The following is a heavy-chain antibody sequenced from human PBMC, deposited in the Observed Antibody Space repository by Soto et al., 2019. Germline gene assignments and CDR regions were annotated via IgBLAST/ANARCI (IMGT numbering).Heavy chain of an antibody. CDR1: GFTFSSYG. J-gene: IGHJ4*02. CDR2: ISYDGSNK. CDR3: AKVLLDGIAVAGSFDY. D-gene: IGHD6-19*01. V-gene: IGHV3-30*18. Sequence: GGSLRLSCAASGFTFSSYGMHWVRQAPGKGLEWVAVISYDGSNKYYADSVKGRFTISRDNSKNTLYLQMNSLRAEDTAVYYCAKVLLDGIAVAGSFDYWGQGTLVTVSS.